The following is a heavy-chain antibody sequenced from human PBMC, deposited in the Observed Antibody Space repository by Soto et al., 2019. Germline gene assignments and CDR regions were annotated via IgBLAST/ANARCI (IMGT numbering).Heavy chain of an antibody. J-gene: IGHJ2*01. CDR2: ISSSSSTI. D-gene: IGHD2-15*01. CDR3: FFFQAEDGIRGVRTVSAFLLNRSSDL. V-gene: IGHV3-48*01. Sequence: NELEWVSYISSSSSTIYYEDSVKGRFTISRDNAENLLYLQMNSLRAEDTAVYYCFFFQAEDGIRGVRTVSAFLLNRSSDL.